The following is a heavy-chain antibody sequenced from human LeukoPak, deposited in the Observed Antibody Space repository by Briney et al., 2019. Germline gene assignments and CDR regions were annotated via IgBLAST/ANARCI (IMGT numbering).Heavy chain of an antibody. D-gene: IGHD5-18*01. CDR2: IYYSGST. J-gene: IGHJ4*02. Sequence: PSETLSLTCTVSGGPNSRYYWSWTRQPPGKALEGIGYIYYSGSTNYNPSLKSRVTISVDTSKNQFSLKLSSVTAADTAVYYCARGDTAMATPYFYYWGQGTLVTVSS. CDR3: ARGDTAMATPYFYY. CDR1: GGPNSRYY. V-gene: IGHV4-59*01.